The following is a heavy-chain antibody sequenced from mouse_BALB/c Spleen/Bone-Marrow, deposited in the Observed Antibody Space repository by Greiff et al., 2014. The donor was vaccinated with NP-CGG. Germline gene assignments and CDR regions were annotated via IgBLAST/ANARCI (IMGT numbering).Heavy chain of an antibody. CDR2: ISDGGSYT. Sequence: EVHLVESGGGLLKPGGSLKLSCAASGFTFSDYYMYWVRQTPEKRLEWVATISDGGSYTYYPDSVKGRFTISRDNAKNNLYLQMSSLKSEDTAMYYCAREGDGAYWGQGTLVTVSA. V-gene: IGHV5-4*02. J-gene: IGHJ3*01. D-gene: IGHD3-3*01. CDR1: GFTFSDYY. CDR3: AREGDGAY.